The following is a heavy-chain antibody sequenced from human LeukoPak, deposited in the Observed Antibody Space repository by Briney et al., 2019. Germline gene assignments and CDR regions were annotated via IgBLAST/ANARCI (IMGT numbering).Heavy chain of an antibody. D-gene: IGHD3-10*01. CDR1: GFNFSNYG. V-gene: IGHV3-33*01. J-gene: IGHJ4*02. Sequence: GRSLRLSCAASGFNFSNYGMHWVRQVPGTWLEWVAVIWYDGNTKYYANYVKGRFTVSRDNSKNTLYLQMNILRPEDTAIYYCARDSGFGELVTYYFDYWGQGTLVTVSS. CDR2: IWYDGNTK. CDR3: ARDSGFGELVTYYFDY.